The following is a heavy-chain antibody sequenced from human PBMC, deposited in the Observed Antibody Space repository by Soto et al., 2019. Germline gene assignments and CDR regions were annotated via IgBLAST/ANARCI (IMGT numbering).Heavy chain of an antibody. D-gene: IGHD5-12*01. CDR1: GGSINTFY. CDR3: AREGSYSAYNFAHGIQLWSFDF. CDR2: IFSSGST. J-gene: IGHJ4*02. V-gene: IGHV4-4*07. Sequence: LSLTCTVSGGSINTFYWSWVRQPAGKGLEWIGRIFSSGSTSFNPSLESRVAMSVDTSKNHFSLNLSSVTAADMAVYYCAREGSYSAYNFAHGIQLWSFDFWGQGALVTVST.